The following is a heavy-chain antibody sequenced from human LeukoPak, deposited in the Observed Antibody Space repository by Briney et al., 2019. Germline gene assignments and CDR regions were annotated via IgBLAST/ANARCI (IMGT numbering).Heavy chain of an antibody. CDR1: GFTVSGNY. V-gene: IGHV3-53*01. J-gene: IGHJ4*02. CDR2: IYSGGTT. CDR3: ARTPSPLYCTNGVCLDFDY. Sequence: AGGSLRLSCAVSGFTVSGNYMSWVRQAPGKGLEWVSLIYSGGTTYYADSVKGRFTISRDNAKNSLYLQMNSLRAEDTAVYYCARTPSPLYCTNGVCLDFDYWGQGTLVTVSS. D-gene: IGHD2-8*01.